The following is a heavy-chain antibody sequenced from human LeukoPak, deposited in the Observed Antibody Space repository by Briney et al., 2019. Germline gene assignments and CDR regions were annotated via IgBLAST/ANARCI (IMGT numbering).Heavy chain of an antibody. CDR3: AKDGADSWFGEAT. V-gene: IGHV3-30*18. CDR1: GFTFSSYG. Sequence: GRSLRLSCAASGFTFSSYGMHWVRQAPGKGLEWVALISYDGSNKHYADSVKGRFTISRDNSKNTLFLQMNSLRAEDTAVYYCAKDGADSWFGEATWGQGTLVTVSS. J-gene: IGHJ5*02. CDR2: ISYDGSNK. D-gene: IGHD3-10*01.